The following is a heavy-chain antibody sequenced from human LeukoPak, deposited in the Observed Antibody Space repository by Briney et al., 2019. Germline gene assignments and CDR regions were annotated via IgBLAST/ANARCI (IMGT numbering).Heavy chain of an antibody. Sequence: PGGSLRLSCAASGFTFSSYGMHWVRQAPGKGLEWVAVISYDGSNKYYADSVKGRFTISRDNSKNTLYLQMNSLRAEDTAVYYCAKDLRDGYTNTFDYWGQGTLVTVSS. D-gene: IGHD5-24*01. CDR3: AKDLRDGYTNTFDY. CDR1: GFTFSSYG. J-gene: IGHJ4*02. V-gene: IGHV3-30*18. CDR2: ISYDGSNK.